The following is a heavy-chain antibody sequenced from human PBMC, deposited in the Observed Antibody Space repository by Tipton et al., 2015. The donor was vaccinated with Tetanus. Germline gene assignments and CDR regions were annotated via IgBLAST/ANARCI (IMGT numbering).Heavy chain of an antibody. J-gene: IGHJ6*02. V-gene: IGHV1-69*06. CDR3: ATRTSTSPTPYYYYGMDV. Sequence: QLVQSGAEVKKPGSSVKVSCKASGGTFSSYAISWVRQAPGQGLEWMGGIIPIFGTANYAQKFQGRVTITADKSTSTAYMELSSLRSEDTAVYYCATRTSTSPTPYYYYGMDVWGQGTTVTVSS. CDR2: IIPIFGTA. D-gene: IGHD2-2*01. CDR1: GGTFSSYA.